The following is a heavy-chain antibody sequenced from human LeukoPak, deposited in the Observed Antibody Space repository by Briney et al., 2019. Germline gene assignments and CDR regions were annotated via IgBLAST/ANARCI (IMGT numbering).Heavy chain of an antibody. CDR3: ARQGLEDYFDY. Sequence: PSETLSLTCTVSGGSISSSRHYWAWIRQPPGKGLEWIGSIYYSGSTYHNPSLKSRLTISVDTSKNQNQFSLKLSSVTAADTAVYYCARQGLEDYFDYWGQGTLVTVSS. V-gene: IGHV4-39*01. CDR1: GGSISSSRHY. J-gene: IGHJ4*02. CDR2: IYYSGST. D-gene: IGHD1-1*01.